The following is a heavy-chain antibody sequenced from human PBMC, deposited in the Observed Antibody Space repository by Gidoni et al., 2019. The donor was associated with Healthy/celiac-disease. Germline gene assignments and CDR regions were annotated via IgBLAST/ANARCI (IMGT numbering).Heavy chain of an antibody. V-gene: IGHV4-34*01. J-gene: IGHJ6*03. Sequence: QVQLQQWGAGLLKPSETLSLTCAVYGGTFSGYYRSLFRQPPWKGLEWIREIYHSGSTNYNPSLKSRVTISVDTSKNQFSLKLSSVTAADTAVYYCARATSPRIQLWLYYYYYMDVWGKGTTVTVSS. CDR1: GGTFSGYY. CDR2: IYHSGST. D-gene: IGHD5-18*01. CDR3: ARATSPRIQLWLYYYYYMDV.